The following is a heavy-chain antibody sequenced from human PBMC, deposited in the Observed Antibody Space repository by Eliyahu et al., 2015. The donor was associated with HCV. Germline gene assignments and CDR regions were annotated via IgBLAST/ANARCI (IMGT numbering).Heavy chain of an antibody. Sequence: EVKKPGSSVKVSCKASGGTFSSYAISWVRQAPGQGLEWMGGIIPIFGTANYAQKFQGRVTITADESTSTAYMELSSLSSEDTAVYYCARDRVGAYCSSTSCYLRGFDPWGQGTLGHRLL. CDR1: GGTFSSYA. V-gene: IGHV1-69*01. CDR2: IIPIFGTA. CDR3: ARDRVGAYCSSTSCYLRGFDP. J-gene: IGHJ5*02. D-gene: IGHD2-2*01.